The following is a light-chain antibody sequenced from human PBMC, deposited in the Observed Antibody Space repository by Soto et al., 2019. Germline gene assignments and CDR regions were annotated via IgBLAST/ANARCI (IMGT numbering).Light chain of an antibody. CDR3: QQTNSFPIT. J-gene: IGKJ5*01. Sequence: DIQTTQSPSSVSASVGDRVTITCRASQGISNSLAWYQQKPGAAPNLLIYSASSLQSGVPSRFSGSGSGTDFTLTISSLQPEDFATYYCQQTNSFPITFGQGTRLEIK. CDR1: QGISNS. CDR2: SAS. V-gene: IGKV1-12*01.